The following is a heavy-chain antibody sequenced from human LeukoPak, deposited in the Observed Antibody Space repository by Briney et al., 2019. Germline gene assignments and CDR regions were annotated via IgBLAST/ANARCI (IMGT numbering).Heavy chain of an antibody. J-gene: IGHJ5*02. V-gene: IGHV4-34*09. D-gene: IGHD3-22*01. CDR3: ARDQWADYYDSSGYYTPNWFDP. Sequence: SETLSLTCAVYGGSFSGYYWSWIRQPPGKGLEWIGEINHSGSTNYNPSLKSRVTISVDTSKNQFSLKLSSVTAADTAVYYCARDQWADYYDSSGYYTPNWFDPWGQGTLVTVSS. CDR2: INHSGST. CDR1: GGSFSGYY.